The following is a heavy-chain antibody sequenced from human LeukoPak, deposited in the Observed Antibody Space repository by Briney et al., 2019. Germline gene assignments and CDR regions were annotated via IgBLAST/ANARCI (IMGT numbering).Heavy chain of an antibody. CDR3: ARAVAGRYYFGY. Sequence: GGSLRLSCAASGFTFSSYDMHWVRQATGKGLEWVSAIGTAGDTYYPGSVKGRFTISRENAKNSLYLQMNSLRAGDTAVYYCARAVAGRYYFGYWGQGTLVTVSS. V-gene: IGHV3-13*01. J-gene: IGHJ4*02. CDR2: IGTAGDT. D-gene: IGHD6-19*01. CDR1: GFTFSSYD.